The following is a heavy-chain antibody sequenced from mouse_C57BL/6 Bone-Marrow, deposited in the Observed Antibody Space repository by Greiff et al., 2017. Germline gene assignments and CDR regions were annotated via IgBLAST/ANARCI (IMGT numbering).Heavy chain of an antibody. CDR2: IHPNSGST. D-gene: IGHD2-1*01. J-gene: IGHJ3*01. Sequence: QVQLKQPGAELVKPGASVKLSCKASGYTFTSYWMHWVKQRPGQGLEWIGMIHPNSGSTNYNEKFKSKATLTVDKSSSTAYMQLSSLTSEDSAVYYCAREIDGTPFAYWGQGTLVTVSA. V-gene: IGHV1-64*01. CDR3: AREIDGTPFAY. CDR1: GYTFTSYW.